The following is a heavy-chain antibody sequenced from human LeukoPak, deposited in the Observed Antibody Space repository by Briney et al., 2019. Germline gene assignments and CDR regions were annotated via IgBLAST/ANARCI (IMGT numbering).Heavy chain of an antibody. D-gene: IGHD5-12*01. Sequence: GESLKISCKGSGYSFTSYWIGWVRQMPGKGLEWMGIIYPGDSDTRYSPSFQGQVTISADKSISTAYLQWSSLKASDTAMYYCVNSLKATFDAFDIWGQGTMVTVSS. CDR3: VNSLKATFDAFDI. J-gene: IGHJ3*02. CDR2: IYPGDSDT. V-gene: IGHV5-51*01. CDR1: GYSFTSYW.